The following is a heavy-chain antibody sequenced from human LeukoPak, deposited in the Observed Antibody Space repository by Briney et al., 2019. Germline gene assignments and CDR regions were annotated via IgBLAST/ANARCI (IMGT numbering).Heavy chain of an antibody. CDR3: AKDKFDGSGNYYFDW. D-gene: IGHD3-10*01. Sequence: GGSLRLSCAASGFSFDDYAMHWGRQGPGKGLEWVSLISWDGGRTYYADSVKGRFTISRDNSKNSLYLQMNSLRAEDTALYYCAKDKFDGSGNYYFDWWGQGTPVTVSS. V-gene: IGHV3-43D*03. J-gene: IGHJ4*02. CDR2: ISWDGGRT. CDR1: GFSFDDYA.